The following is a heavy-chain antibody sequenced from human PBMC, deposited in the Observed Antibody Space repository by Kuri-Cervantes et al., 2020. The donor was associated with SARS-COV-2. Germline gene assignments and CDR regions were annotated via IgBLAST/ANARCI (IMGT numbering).Heavy chain of an antibody. CDR2: IHTSGGT. D-gene: IGHD3-3*01. J-gene: IGHJ4*02. Sequence: LRLSCAVSGGSISSGGSYWSWIRQPPGKGLEWIGYIHTSGGTSYNPSLKSRVTISVDTSKNQFSLKLSSVTAADTAVYYCARLGNYDRGYHFDYWGQGTLVTVSS. CDR3: ARLGNYDRGYHFDY. CDR1: GGSISSGGSY. V-gene: IGHV4-30-4*01.